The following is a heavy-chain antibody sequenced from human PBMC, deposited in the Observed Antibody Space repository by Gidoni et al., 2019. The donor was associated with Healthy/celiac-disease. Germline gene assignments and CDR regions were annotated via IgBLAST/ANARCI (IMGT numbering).Heavy chain of an antibody. CDR1: GGSISRSNW. Sequence: QVQLQESGPGLVKPSGTLSLTCAVSGGSISRSNWWSWVRQPPGKGLEWIGEIYHSGSTNYNPSLKSRVTISVDKSKNQFSLKLSSVTAAETAVYYCATGRGDYYGSGTRYYYGMDVWGQGTTVTVSS. CDR2: IYHSGST. CDR3: ATGRGDYYGSGTRYYYGMDV. V-gene: IGHV4-4*02. J-gene: IGHJ6*02. D-gene: IGHD3-10*01.